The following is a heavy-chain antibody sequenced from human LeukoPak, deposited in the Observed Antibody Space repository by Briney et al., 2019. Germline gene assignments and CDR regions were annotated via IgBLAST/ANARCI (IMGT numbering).Heavy chain of an antibody. CDR1: GGSISSSSYY. J-gene: IGHJ6*03. D-gene: IGHD6-6*01. Sequence: SETLSLTCTVSGGSISSSSYYWGWIRQPPGKGLEWIGSIDYSRSTYYNPSLKSRVTISVDTSKNQFSLKLSSVTDAATAVYYCARDGRSIAARRGGYYYYMDVWGKGTTVTVSS. CDR3: ARDGRSIAARRGGYYYYMDV. CDR2: IDYSRST. V-gene: IGHV4-39*07.